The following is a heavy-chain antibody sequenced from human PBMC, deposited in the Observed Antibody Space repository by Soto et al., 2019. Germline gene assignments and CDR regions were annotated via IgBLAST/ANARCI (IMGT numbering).Heavy chain of an antibody. CDR1: GGSISSGGYY. CDR2: IYYSGST. J-gene: IGHJ2*01. V-gene: IGHV4-31*03. D-gene: IGHD4-17*01. Sequence: QVQLQESGPGLVKPSQTLSLTCTVSGGSISSGGYYWSWIRQHPGKGLEWIGYIYYSGSTYYNPSLKSRVTISVDTSKNQFSLKLGSVTAADTAVYYCARVGLFRPTVTTGWYFDLWGRGTLVTVSS. CDR3: ARVGLFRPTVTTGWYFDL.